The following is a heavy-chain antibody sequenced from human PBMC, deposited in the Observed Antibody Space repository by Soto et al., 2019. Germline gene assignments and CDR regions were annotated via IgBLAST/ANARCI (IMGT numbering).Heavy chain of an antibody. CDR3: ARSSGIGNPYYMDV. CDR1: GFTFSDYY. V-gene: IGHV3-11*01. D-gene: IGHD3-10*01. J-gene: IGHJ6*03. CDR2: ISSSGSTI. Sequence: QVQLVESGGRLVKPGGSLRLSCAASGFTFSDYYMTWIRQAPGKGLEWVSYISSSGSTIYYADSVKGRFTISRDNAKNSLYLQMNSLRAEDTAVHYCARSSGIGNPYYMDVWGKGTTVTVSS.